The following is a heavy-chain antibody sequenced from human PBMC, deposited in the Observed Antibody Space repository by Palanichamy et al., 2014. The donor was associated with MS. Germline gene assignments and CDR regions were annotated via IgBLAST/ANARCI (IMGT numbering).Heavy chain of an antibody. D-gene: IGHD2-15*01. CDR3: AAGFDATAPPDYYYYGMDV. CDR2: IVVGSGNT. J-gene: IGHJ6*02. V-gene: IGHV1-58*01. Sequence: QLVQSGPEVKKPGTSVKVSCKASGFTFTSSAVQWVRQARGQRLEWIGWIVVGSGNTNYAQKFQERVTITRDMSTSTAYMELSSLRSEDTAVYYCAAGFDATAPPDYYYYGMDVWGQGTTVTVSS. CDR1: GFTFTSSA.